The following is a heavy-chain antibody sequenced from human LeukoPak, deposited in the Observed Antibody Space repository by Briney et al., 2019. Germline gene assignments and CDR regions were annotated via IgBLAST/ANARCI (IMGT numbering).Heavy chain of an antibody. J-gene: IGHJ5*02. V-gene: IGHV6-1*01. CDR1: GDSVSSNSAA. CDR2: TYYRSKWYN. D-gene: IGHD4-17*01. CDR3: ARDTPTVTSKGCFDP. Sequence: SQTLSLTCAISGDSVSSNSAAWNWIRQSPSRGLEWLGRTYYRSKWYNDYAESVKSRIIINSDTSKNQFSLQLNSVTPEDTAVYCCARDTPTVTSKGCFDPWGQGTLVTVSS.